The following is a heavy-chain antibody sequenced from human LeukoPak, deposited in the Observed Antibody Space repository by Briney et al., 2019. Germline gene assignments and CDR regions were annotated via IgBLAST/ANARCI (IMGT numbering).Heavy chain of an antibody. Sequence: SETLSLTCTVSGGSISSRSYYWGWIRQPPGKGLEWIGSIYYSGSTYYNPSLKSRVTISVDTSKNQFSLKLSSVTAADTAVYYCARDVGATGRLDYWGQGTLVTVSS. CDR2: IYYSGST. CDR1: GGSISSRSYY. J-gene: IGHJ4*02. D-gene: IGHD1-26*01. CDR3: ARDVGATGRLDY. V-gene: IGHV4-39*07.